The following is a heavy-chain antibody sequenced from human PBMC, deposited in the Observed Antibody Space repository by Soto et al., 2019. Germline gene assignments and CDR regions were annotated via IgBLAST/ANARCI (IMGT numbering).Heavy chain of an antibody. CDR3: AREALPYYDFWSGYLSFDR. CDR2: TYYRSKWYN. CDR1: GDSVSSNTAG. J-gene: IGHJ1*01. V-gene: IGHV6-1*01. Sequence: SQTLSLTCAISGDSVSSNTAGWNWIRQSPSRGLEWLGRTYYRSKWYNDYAVSVKSRITINPDTSKNQFSLQLNSLTPEDTAVYYCAREALPYYDFWSGYLSFDRWGQGPWSPSP. D-gene: IGHD3-3*01.